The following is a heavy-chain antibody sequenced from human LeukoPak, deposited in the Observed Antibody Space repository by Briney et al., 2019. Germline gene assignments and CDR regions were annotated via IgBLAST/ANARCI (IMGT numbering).Heavy chain of an antibody. V-gene: IGHV4-4*07. J-gene: IGHJ4*02. CDR3: ARDRSYYDSSGSDY. CDR1: GGSTSSYY. Sequence: SETLSLTCTVSGGSTSSYYWSWIRQPAGKGLEWIGRIYTSGSTNYNPSLKSRVTMSVDTSKNQFSLKLSSVTAADTAVYYCARDRSYYDSSGSDYWGQGTLVTVSS. D-gene: IGHD3-22*01. CDR2: IYTSGST.